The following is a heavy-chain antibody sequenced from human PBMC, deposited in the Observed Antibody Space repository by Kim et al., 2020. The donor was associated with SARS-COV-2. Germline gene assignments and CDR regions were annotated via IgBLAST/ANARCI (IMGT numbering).Heavy chain of an antibody. Sequence: ASVKVSCKASGYTFTGYYMHWVRQAPGQGLEWMGWINPNSGGTNYAQKFQGRVTMTRDTSINTAYMELTRLRSDDTAVYYCARDRLGYSSTWEDIWGQGTMVTVSS. J-gene: IGHJ3*02. D-gene: IGHD6-13*01. CDR3: ARDRLGYSSTWEDI. CDR1: GYTFTGYY. V-gene: IGHV1-2*02. CDR2: INPNSGGT.